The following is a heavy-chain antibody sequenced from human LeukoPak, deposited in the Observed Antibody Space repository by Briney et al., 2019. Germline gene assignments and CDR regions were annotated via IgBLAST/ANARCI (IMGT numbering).Heavy chain of an antibody. CDR3: ARGENDYVWGSYRGKEDYFDY. Sequence: PSETLSLTCAVYGGSFSGYYWSWVRQPPGKGLEWIGEINHSGSTNYNPSLKSRVTISVDASKNQFSLKLSSVTAADTAVYYCARGENDYVWGSYRGKEDYFDYWGQGTLATVSS. D-gene: IGHD3-16*02. CDR2: INHSGST. J-gene: IGHJ4*02. V-gene: IGHV4-34*01. CDR1: GGSFSGYY.